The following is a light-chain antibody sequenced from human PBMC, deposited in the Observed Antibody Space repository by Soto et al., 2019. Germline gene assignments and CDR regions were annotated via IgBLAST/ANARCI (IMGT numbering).Light chain of an antibody. CDR3: QQYGSSQWT. CDR2: GAS. J-gene: IGKJ1*01. Sequence: EIVMTQSPATLSVSPGERATLSCRASQSVSSNYLAWYQQKPGQAPRLLIYGASSRATGIPDRFSGSGSGTDFTLTISRLEPEDFAVYYCQQYGSSQWTFSQGTKVDIK. CDR1: QSVSSNY. V-gene: IGKV3-20*01.